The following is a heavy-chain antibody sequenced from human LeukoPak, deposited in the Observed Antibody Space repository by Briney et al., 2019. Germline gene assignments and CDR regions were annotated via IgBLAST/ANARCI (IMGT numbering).Heavy chain of an antibody. D-gene: IGHD2-8*02. Sequence: GGSLRLSCAASGFTFSSYAMHWVRQAPGKGLEWVAVISYDGSNKYYADSVKGRFTISRDNSKNTLYLQMNSLRAEDTAVYYCARARGVLAIYYYYGMDVWGQGTTVTVSS. CDR1: GFTFSSYA. CDR3: ARARGVLAIYYYYGMDV. J-gene: IGHJ6*02. V-gene: IGHV3-30*04. CDR2: ISYDGSNK.